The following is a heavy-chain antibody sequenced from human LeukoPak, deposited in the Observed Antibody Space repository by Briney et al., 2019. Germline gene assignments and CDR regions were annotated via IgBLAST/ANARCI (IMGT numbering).Heavy chain of an antibody. J-gene: IGHJ4*02. Sequence: SETLSLTCTVSGGSISSGTYYWNWIRQHPGEGLECIGFISYSGNTYYNPSLKSRVTISVDASKNQFSLRLTSVTAADTAVYYCAREKVTGDLYYFDSWGQGTLVTVSS. CDR3: AREKVTGDLYYFDS. CDR2: ISYSGNT. V-gene: IGHV4-31*03. D-gene: IGHD7-27*01. CDR1: GGSISSGTYY.